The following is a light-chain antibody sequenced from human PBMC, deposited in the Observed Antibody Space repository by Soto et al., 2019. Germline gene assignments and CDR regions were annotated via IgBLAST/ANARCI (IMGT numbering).Light chain of an antibody. CDR1: QTVSSSY. Sequence: DIVLTQSPGTLSLSPGERDTLSCRASQTVSSSYLAWYQQRPGQAPRLLIYGPSSRATGIPDRFSGSGSGTDFTLTISRLEPEDFAVYYCHQYGSSPRTFGQGTKLEIK. V-gene: IGKV3-20*01. J-gene: IGKJ2*01. CDR3: HQYGSSPRT. CDR2: GPS.